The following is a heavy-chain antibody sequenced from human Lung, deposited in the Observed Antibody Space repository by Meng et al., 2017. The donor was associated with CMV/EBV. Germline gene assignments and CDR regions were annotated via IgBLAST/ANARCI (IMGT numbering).Heavy chain of an antibody. D-gene: IGHD2-15*01. Sequence: GGSXRLXCAASGFTVSSNYMSWVRQAPGKGLEWVSVIYSGGSTYYADSVKGRFTISRDNSKNTLYLQMNSLRAEDTAVYYCARGFLAAKSGLRSLTYWGQGTLVTVSS. CDR2: IYSGGST. J-gene: IGHJ4*02. CDR1: GFTVSSNY. V-gene: IGHV3-53*01. CDR3: ARGFLAAKSGLRSLTY.